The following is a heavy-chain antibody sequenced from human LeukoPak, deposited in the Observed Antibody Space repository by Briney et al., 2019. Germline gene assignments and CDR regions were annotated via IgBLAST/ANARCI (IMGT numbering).Heavy chain of an antibody. CDR2: IYSGGST. CDR1: GFTVSSNY. V-gene: IGHV3-66*01. CDR3: ARGGPYYYGSGSYEY. Sequence: GGSLRLSCAASGFTVSSNYMSWVRQAPGKGLEWVSVIYSGGSTYYADSVKGRFTISRDNSKNTLYLQMNSLRAEDTAVYYCARGGPYYYGSGSYEYWGQGTLVTVSS. J-gene: IGHJ4*02. D-gene: IGHD3-10*01.